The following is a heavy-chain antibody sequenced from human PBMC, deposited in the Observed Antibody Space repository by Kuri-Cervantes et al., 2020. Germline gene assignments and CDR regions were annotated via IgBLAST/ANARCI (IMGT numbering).Heavy chain of an antibody. CDR3: AHRYYDSSGYSFDY. J-gene: IGHJ4*02. V-gene: IGHV2-5*02. CDR2: IYWDDDK. D-gene: IGHD3-22*01. CDR1: GFSLTTSGVG. Sequence: SGPTLVKPTQTLTLTCSFSGFSLTTSGVGVGWIRQPPGKALEWLALIYWDDDKRYSPSLKSRLTITKDTSKNQVVLTMTNMDPVDTATYYCAHRYYDSSGYSFDYWGQGTLVTVSS.